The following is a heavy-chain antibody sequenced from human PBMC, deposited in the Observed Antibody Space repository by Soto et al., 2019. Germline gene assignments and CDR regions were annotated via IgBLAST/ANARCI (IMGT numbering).Heavy chain of an antibody. CDR3: VRQGIDYRHGLADV. V-gene: IGHV4-59*08. D-gene: IGHD4-17*01. CDR1: SGPSRSYN. J-gene: IGHJ6*04. Sequence: QVQLQQSGPRLVKPSETLSLTCTVSSGPSRSYNWGWIRQSPRRGLEWIGYVYYTGDTAYNPSLKSRVTISADTSTNNISLILGSVTADDPAVYYCVRQGIDYRHGLADVWGEGTTVTVSS. CDR2: VYYTGDT.